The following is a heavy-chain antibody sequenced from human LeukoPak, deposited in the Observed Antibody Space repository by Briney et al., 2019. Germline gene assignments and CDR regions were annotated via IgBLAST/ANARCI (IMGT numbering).Heavy chain of an antibody. V-gene: IGHV3-11*04. D-gene: IGHD3-22*01. J-gene: IGHJ4*02. CDR1: GLTFSDYY. Sequence: GGSLRLSCAASGLTFSDYYMTWIRQPPGKGLGWVSSISGTEKTIYSADSVRGRFTVSRDNARTTLFLHMNRLTAEATAMYFCAVQLTMIVVVPYFDYWGQGTLVTVSS. CDR2: ISGTEKTI. CDR3: AVQLTMIVVVPYFDY.